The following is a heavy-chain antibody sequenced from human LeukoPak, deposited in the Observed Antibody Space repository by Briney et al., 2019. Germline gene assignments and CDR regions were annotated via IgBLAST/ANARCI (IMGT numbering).Heavy chain of an antibody. V-gene: IGHV4-39*01. CDR1: GGSISSSSYY. D-gene: IGHD3-3*01. CDR3: ARILGEWLPNYYYYMDV. Sequence: SETLSLTCTVSGGSISSSSYYWGWIRQPPGKGLEWIGSIYYSGSTYYNPSLKSRVTISVDTSKNQFSLKLSSVTAADTAVYYCARILGEWLPNYYYYMDVWGKGTTVTVSS. J-gene: IGHJ6*03. CDR2: IYYSGST.